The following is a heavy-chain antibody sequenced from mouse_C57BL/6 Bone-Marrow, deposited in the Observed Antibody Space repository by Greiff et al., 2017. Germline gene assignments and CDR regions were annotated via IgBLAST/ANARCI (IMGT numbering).Heavy chain of an antibody. V-gene: IGHV14-4*01. Sequence: EVQLVESGAELVRPGAPVKLSCTASGFNIKDDYMPWVKQRPEQGLEWIGWIDPENGDTESASKFQGKATITVDPSSNTAYLQLSSLTSEDTAVYYCTRIAYWGQGTLVTVSA. CDR2: IDPENGDT. CDR3: TRIAY. J-gene: IGHJ3*01. CDR1: GFNIKDDY.